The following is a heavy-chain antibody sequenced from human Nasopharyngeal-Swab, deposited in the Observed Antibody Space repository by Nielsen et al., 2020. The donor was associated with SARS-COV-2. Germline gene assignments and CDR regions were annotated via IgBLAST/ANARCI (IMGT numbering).Heavy chain of an antibody. CDR2: IWFDGSNK. D-gene: IGHD6-19*01. J-gene: IGHJ5*02. V-gene: IGHV3-33*01. CDR3: ARDPGAFAEAVAWFDP. Sequence: GGSLRLSCEASGFSFPTHGMHWVRQAPGKRPEWVVLIWFDGSNKYFADSVKGRFTISRDNSKNTVYLLMISLRAEDTAVYYCARDPGAFAEAVAWFDPWGQGTLVTVSS. CDR1: GFSFPTHG.